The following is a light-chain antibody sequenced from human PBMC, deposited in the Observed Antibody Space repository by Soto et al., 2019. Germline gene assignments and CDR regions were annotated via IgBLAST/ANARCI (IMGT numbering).Light chain of an antibody. CDR1: QSIDTS. Sequence: DIQMTQSPSTLSESVGDRVTITCRASQSIDTSLAWYQQKPGKAPRLLIYMASNLQSGVPSRFSGSGSGTEFTLTISSLLPDDFATYYCQHHKSYPRTFGQRTKVEIK. CDR2: MAS. V-gene: IGKV1-5*03. J-gene: IGKJ1*01. CDR3: QHHKSYPRT.